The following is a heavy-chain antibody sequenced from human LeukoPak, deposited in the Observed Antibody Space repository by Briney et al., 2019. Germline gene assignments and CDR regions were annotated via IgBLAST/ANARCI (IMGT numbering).Heavy chain of an antibody. CDR2: INPSGGST. CDR3: ARDNHRGSGRVFDY. D-gene: IGHD3-10*01. J-gene: IGHJ4*02. Sequence: ASVKVSCKASGYTFTNYYMHWVRQAPGQGLEWMRIINPSGGSTTSAQKFQGRVTMTRDTSTSTVYMELSSLRSEDTAVYYCARDNHRGSGRVFDYWGQGTLVTVSS. V-gene: IGHV1-46*01. CDR1: GYTFTNYY.